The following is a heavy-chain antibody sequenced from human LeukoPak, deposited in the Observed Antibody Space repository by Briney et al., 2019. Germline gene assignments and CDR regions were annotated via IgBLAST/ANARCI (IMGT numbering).Heavy chain of an antibody. Sequence: PSETLSLTCTVSGGSISSYYWSWIRQPPGKGLEWIGYIYYSGSTNYNPSLKSRATISVDTSKNQFSLKLSSVTAADTAVYYCARGCSSTSCYGLYYFDYWGQGTLVTVSS. CDR3: ARGCSSTSCYGLYYFDY. CDR2: IYYSGST. J-gene: IGHJ4*02. V-gene: IGHV4-59*01. CDR1: GGSISSYY. D-gene: IGHD2-2*01.